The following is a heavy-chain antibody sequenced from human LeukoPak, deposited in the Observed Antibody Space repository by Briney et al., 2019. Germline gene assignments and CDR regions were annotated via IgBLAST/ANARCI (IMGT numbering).Heavy chain of an antibody. CDR2: ITWGRDNL. CDR3: AKSSAAGTRTNFDY. V-gene: IGHV3-9*01. CDR1: GFIFDDYA. Sequence: QPGRSLRLCCAVSGFIFDDYAMHWVRQAPGKGLEWVSGITWGRDNLAYAASVKGRFTISRDNAKNSLYLQMNSLRAEDTALYYCAKSSAAGTRTNFDYWGQGTLVTVSS. D-gene: IGHD6-13*01. J-gene: IGHJ4*02.